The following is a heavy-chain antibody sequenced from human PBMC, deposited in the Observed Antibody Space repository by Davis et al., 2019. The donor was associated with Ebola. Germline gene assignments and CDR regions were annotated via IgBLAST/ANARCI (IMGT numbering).Heavy chain of an antibody. Sequence: GESLKISCAVSGFTISSYAMSWVRQAPGKGLEWVSTLGTSADTYYADSVKGRFTISRDNSKNTLYLQMNSLRVEDTAIYYCVKDTSSVWFDVWGQGTTVTVSS. CDR2: LGTSADT. J-gene: IGHJ3*01. V-gene: IGHV3-23*01. CDR1: GFTISSYA. CDR3: VKDTSSVWFDV. D-gene: IGHD6-19*01.